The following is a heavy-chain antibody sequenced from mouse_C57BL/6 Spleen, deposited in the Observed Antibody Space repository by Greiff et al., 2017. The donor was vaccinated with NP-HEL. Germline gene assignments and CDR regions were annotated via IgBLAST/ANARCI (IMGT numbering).Heavy chain of an antibody. J-gene: IGHJ2*01. Sequence: VQLKESGPELVKPGASVKISCKASGYSFTDYNMNWVKQSTGKSLEWIGVINPNYGTTSYNQKFKGKATLTVDQSSSTAYMQLNSLTSEDSAVYYCARSYDGGGHFDYWGQGTTLTVSS. CDR2: INPNYGTT. V-gene: IGHV1-39*01. D-gene: IGHD2-12*01. CDR1: GYSFTDYN. CDR3: ARSYDGGGHFDY.